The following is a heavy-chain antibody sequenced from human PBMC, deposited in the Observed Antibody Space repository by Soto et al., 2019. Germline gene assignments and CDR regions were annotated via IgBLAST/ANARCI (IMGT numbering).Heavy chain of an antibody. CDR3: XRXXXGSYD. Sequence: EVQLVESGGGLVKPGGSLRLSCAASGFTFSNAWMSWXXXXXXXGLEWVGRIKSKTDGGTTDYAAPVKGRFTISRXXXXXXXXXXXXXXXXXXXXXXXXXRXXXGSYDWGQGTLVTVSS. D-gene: IGHD3-10*01. CDR2: IKSKTDGGTT. CDR1: GFTFSNAW. V-gene: IGHV3-15*01. J-gene: IGHJ4*02.